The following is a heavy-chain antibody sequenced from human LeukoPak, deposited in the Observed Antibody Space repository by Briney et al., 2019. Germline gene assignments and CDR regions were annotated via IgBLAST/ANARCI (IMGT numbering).Heavy chain of an antibody. CDR2: INPQSGGT. CDR1: GFHFFAYY. D-gene: IGHD3-10*01. CDR3: ATDPGHSGMDH. V-gene: IGHV1-2*02. J-gene: IGHJ4*02. Sequence: ASVKVSCKTSGFHFFAYYIQRVRQAPGQGLEWMGWINPQSGGTTYSQKFQDRVTLTSDASIRTAYMGLRRLTSGDTAVYYCATDPGHSGMDHWGLGSLVTVSS.